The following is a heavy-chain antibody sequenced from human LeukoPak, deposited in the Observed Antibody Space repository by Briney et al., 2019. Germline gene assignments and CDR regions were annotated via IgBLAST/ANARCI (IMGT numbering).Heavy chain of an antibody. CDR1: RGSISSSSYY. CDR3: ARAEASSMVSDYYYMDV. V-gene: IGHV4-39*01. Sequence: PSQTLSLTSTVSRGSISSSSYYSGWIRPPPGKGLEWIGSISYSGSTSYNPSLKSPFTISVDTSKNQFSLKLSSVTAADTAVYYWARAEASSMVSDYYYMDVGGKGTTVTVSS. D-gene: IGHD3-10*01. CDR2: ISYSGST. J-gene: IGHJ6*03.